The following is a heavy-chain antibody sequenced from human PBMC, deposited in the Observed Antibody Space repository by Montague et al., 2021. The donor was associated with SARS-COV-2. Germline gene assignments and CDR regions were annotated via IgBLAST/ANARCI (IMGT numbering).Heavy chain of an antibody. J-gene: IGHJ4*02. CDR2: ISYDGSNK. Sequence: SLRLSCAASGFTFSSYAMHWVRQAPGKGLEWVAVISYDGSNKYYADSVKGRFTISRDNSKNTLYLQMNSLRAEDTAVYYCAREGGGSWDDFDYWGQGTLVTVSS. CDR1: GFTFSSYA. CDR3: AREGGGSWDDFDY. V-gene: IGHV3-30*04. D-gene: IGHD6-13*01.